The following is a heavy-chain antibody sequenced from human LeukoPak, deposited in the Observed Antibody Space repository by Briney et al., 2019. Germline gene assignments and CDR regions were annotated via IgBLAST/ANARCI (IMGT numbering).Heavy chain of an antibody. Sequence: SETLSLTCAVYGGPFSGYYWSWIRRPPGKGLEWIGEINHSGSTNYNPSLKSRVTISVDTSKNQFSLKLSSVTAADTAVYYCARWVRYFDWLPYDAFGIWGQGTMVTVSS. V-gene: IGHV4-34*01. CDR2: INHSGST. D-gene: IGHD3-9*01. CDR1: GGPFSGYY. CDR3: ARWVRYFDWLPYDAFGI. J-gene: IGHJ3*02.